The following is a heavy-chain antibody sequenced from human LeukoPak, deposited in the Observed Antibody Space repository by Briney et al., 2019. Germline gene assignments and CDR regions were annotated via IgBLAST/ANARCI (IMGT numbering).Heavy chain of an antibody. D-gene: IGHD3-22*01. J-gene: IGHJ5*02. V-gene: IGHV4-39*07. Sequence: SETLSLTCTVSGGSISSSSYYWGWIRQPPGKGLEWIGSIYYSGSTYYNPSLKSRVTISVDTSKNQFSLKLSSVTAADTAVYYCARAYYDSSGYNNWFDPWGQGTLVTVSS. CDR1: GGSISSSSYY. CDR2: IYYSGST. CDR3: ARAYYDSSGYNNWFDP.